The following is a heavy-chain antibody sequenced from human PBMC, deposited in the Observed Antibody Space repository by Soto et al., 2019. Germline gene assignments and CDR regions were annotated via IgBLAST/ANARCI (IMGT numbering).Heavy chain of an antibody. Sequence: GGSLRLSCAASGFTFSSYSMNWVRQAPGKGLEWVSSISSSSSYIYYADSVKGRFTISRDNAKNSLYLQMNSLRAEDTAVYYCAIDRVSPRYYYDSSGYYSAAAFDIWGQGTMVTVS. D-gene: IGHD3-22*01. CDR3: AIDRVSPRYYYDSSGYYSAAAFDI. CDR1: GFTFSSYS. V-gene: IGHV3-21*01. CDR2: ISSSSSYI. J-gene: IGHJ3*02.